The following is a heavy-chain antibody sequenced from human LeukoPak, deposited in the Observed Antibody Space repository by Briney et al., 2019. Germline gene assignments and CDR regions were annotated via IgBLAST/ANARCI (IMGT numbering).Heavy chain of an antibody. Sequence: GGSLRLSCAASGIIFSNYGMHWVRQGPGKGLEWVGFIRSKAYGGTTEYAASVKGRFTISRDDSKSIAYLQMNSLKTEDTAVYYCTRVAVRTLAFDYWGQGTLVTVSS. CDR2: IRSKAYGGTT. D-gene: IGHD1-14*01. CDR3: TRVAVRTLAFDY. CDR1: GIIFSNYG. J-gene: IGHJ4*02. V-gene: IGHV3-49*04.